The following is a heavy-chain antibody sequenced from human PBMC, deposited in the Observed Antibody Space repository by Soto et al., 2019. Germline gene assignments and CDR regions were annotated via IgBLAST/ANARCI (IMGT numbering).Heavy chain of an antibody. CDR2: MNPNNGYT. J-gene: IGHJ4*02. D-gene: IGHD6-19*01. V-gene: IGHV1-8*01. CDR3: ARGRGWRDY. CDR1: GYTFTSYD. Sequence: VQLVQSGAEVKKPGASVKVSCKTSGYTFTSYDIHWVRQATGQGLEWMGWMNPNNGYTDYAQKFQGRVTMTRDTSLSTAYMELSSLTSDDTAVYYCARGRGWRDYWGQGTLVTVSS.